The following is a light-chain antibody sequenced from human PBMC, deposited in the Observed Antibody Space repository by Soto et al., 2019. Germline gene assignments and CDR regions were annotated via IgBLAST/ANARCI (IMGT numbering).Light chain of an antibody. J-gene: IGKJ4*01. V-gene: IGKV3-15*01. CDR3: QQYNKWPLT. Sequence: EIVMTQSPATLSVSPEERATLSCRASQSVSSNLAWYQQKPGQAPRLLIYHASTRATGIPARFSGSGSGTEFTLTISSLQSEDFAVYYCQQYNKWPLTFGGGNKVEIK. CDR1: QSVSSN. CDR2: HAS.